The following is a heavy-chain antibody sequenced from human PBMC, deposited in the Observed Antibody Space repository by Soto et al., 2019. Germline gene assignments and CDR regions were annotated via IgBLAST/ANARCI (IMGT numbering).Heavy chain of an antibody. Sequence: QVQLVESGGGVVQPGRSLRLSCAASGFTFSSYGMHWVRQAPGKGLVWVAVIWYDGSNKYYADSVKGRFTISRDNSKNTLYLQMNSLRAEDTAVYYCARDEGWTFDYWGQGTLVTVSS. J-gene: IGHJ4*02. CDR2: IWYDGSNK. D-gene: IGHD2-15*01. V-gene: IGHV3-33*01. CDR3: ARDEGWTFDY. CDR1: GFTFSSYG.